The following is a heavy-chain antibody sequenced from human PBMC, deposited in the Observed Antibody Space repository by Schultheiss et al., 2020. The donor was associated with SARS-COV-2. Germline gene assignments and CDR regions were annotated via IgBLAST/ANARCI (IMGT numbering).Heavy chain of an antibody. V-gene: IGHV3-21*01. CDR3: ARDQTTTFLGYCSSTSCYGSFDY. D-gene: IGHD2-2*01. J-gene: IGHJ4*02. Sequence: GGSLRLSCAASGFTFSSYSMNWVRQAPGKGLEWVSSISSSSSYIYYADSVKGRFTISRDNAKNSLYLQMNSLRAEDTAVYYCARDQTTTFLGYCSSTSCYGSFDYWGQGTLVTVSS. CDR1: GFTFSSYS. CDR2: ISSSSSYI.